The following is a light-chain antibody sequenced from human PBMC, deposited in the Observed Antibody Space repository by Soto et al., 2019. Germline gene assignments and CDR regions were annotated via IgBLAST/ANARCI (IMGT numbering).Light chain of an antibody. CDR3: QQRSYWLT. Sequence: EIVLTQSPATLSLSPGERATLSCRASQNVSSYLAWYQQKPGQAPRLLIYDASNRATGIPARFSGSGSGTDFTLTISSLEPEDFAVYYCQQRSYWLTFGGGTKVEIK. CDR1: QNVSSY. J-gene: IGKJ4*01. CDR2: DAS. V-gene: IGKV3-11*01.